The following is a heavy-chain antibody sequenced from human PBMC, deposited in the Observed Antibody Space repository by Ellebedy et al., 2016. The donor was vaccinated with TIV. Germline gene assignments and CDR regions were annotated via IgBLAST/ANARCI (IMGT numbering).Heavy chain of an antibody. CDR3: ARAGKKFSEDV. V-gene: IGHV3-74*01. CDR1: GFTFSSYA. Sequence: GESLKISXAASGFTFSSYAMHWVRQAPGKGLVWVSRINGGASSTSDADSVKGRFTISRDNAKNSLYLQMNSLRAEDTAVYYCARAGKKFSEDVWGQGTTVTVSS. J-gene: IGHJ6*02. CDR2: INGGASST.